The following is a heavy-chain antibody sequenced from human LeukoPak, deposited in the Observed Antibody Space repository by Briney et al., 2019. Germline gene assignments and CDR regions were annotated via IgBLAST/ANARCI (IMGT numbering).Heavy chain of an antibody. CDR2: IYTSGST. CDR1: GGSISSGSYY. J-gene: IGHJ4*02. CDR3: ARWGHDYVWGSYRFDY. D-gene: IGHD3-16*02. V-gene: IGHV4-61*02. Sequence: SQTLSLTCTVSGGSISSGSYYWSWIRQPAGKGLEWIGRIYTSGSTNYNPSLKSRVTISVDTSKNQFSLKLSSVTAADTAVYYCARWGHDYVWGSYRFDYWGQGTLVTVSS.